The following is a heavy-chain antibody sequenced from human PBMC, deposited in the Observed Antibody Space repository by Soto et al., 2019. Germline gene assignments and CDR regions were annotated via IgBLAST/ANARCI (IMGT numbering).Heavy chain of an antibody. V-gene: IGHV3-15*01. J-gene: IGHJ4*02. CDR2: IKSKTSGGTP. D-gene: IGHD1-26*01. CDR3: TVRHGGSYFGYFDS. CDR1: GFPFTDAW. Sequence: PGGSLRLSCAASGFPFTDAWMGWVRQAPGKRLEWVGRIKSKTSGGTPDYVTPVKGRFTISRDDSRNTVYLQMSSLQTEDTAVYHCTVRHGGSYFGYFDSWGQGTLVTVSS.